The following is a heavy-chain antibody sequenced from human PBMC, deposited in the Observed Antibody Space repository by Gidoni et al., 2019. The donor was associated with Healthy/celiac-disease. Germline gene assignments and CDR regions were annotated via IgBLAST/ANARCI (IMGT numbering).Heavy chain of an antibody. Sequence: AAAGFTFSSSWMSWVRQAPGKGPEWVANIKQDGSEKYYVDSVKGRFTISRDNAKNSLYLQMNSLRAEDTAVYYCAREGVVVVVAAPAGYYYYGMDVWGQGTTVTVSS. CDR1: GFTFSSSW. V-gene: IGHV3-7*05. CDR2: IKQDGSEK. D-gene: IGHD2-15*01. J-gene: IGHJ6*02. CDR3: AREGVVVVVAAPAGYYYYGMDV.